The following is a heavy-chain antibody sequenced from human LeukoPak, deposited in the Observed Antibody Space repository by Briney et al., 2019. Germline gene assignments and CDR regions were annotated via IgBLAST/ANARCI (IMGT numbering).Heavy chain of an antibody. CDR1: GYTFTSYG. CDR2: ISAYNGNT. CDR3: ARAYCGGDCAYNWFDP. J-gene: IGHJ5*02. V-gene: IGHV1-18*01. D-gene: IGHD2-21*02. Sequence: ASVKVSCKASGYTFTSYGISWVRQAPGQGLEWMGWISAYNGNTNYAQKLQGRVTMTTDTSTSTAYMELRSLRSDGTAVYYCARAYCGGDCAYNWFDPWGQGTLVTVSS.